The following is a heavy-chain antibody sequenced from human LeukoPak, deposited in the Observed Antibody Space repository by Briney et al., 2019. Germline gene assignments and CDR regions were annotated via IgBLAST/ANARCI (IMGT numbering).Heavy chain of an antibody. CDR3: ARGGTTYYYGSGTSP. Sequence: PSETLSLTCAVHNGSFSGYYWTWIRQAPRKGLEWIGEINNSGVTYYNPSLETRVTISRDTSKIQFSLQLKSVSAADTAVYYCARGGTTYYYGSGTSPWGQGTLVIVSS. V-gene: IGHV4-34*01. CDR2: INNSGVT. J-gene: IGHJ5*02. D-gene: IGHD3-10*01. CDR1: NGSFSGYY.